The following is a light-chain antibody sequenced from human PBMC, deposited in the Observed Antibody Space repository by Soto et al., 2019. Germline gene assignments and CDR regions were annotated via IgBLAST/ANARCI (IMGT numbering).Light chain of an antibody. V-gene: IGKV3-20*01. Sequence: EIVLTQSPGTLSLSPGERATLSCRASQSVSSSYLAWYQQKPGQAPRLLIYGASSRATGIPDRFSGSGSGTDFTLTISRLEPEDFAVYYCQQYSSSPPSTFGQGTRLEIK. J-gene: IGKJ5*01. CDR3: QQYSSSPPST. CDR2: GAS. CDR1: QSVSSSY.